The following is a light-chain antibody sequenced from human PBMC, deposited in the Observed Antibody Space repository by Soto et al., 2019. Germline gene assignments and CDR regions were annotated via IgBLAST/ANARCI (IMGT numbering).Light chain of an antibody. J-gene: IGKJ3*01. CDR2: DAS. V-gene: IGKV3-11*01. Sequence: EIVLTQSPATLYFSPGERATLSCRASQSVSSYLAWYQQKPGQAPRLLIYDASNRATGIPARFSGSGSGTDFTLTIISLEPEDFAVYYCQQRSNWPPLFTFGPGTKVDI. CDR1: QSVSSY. CDR3: QQRSNWPPLFT.